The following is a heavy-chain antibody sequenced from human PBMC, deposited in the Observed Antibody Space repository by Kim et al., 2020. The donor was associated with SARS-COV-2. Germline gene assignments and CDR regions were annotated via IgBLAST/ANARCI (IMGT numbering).Heavy chain of an antibody. CDR1: GFTFSDAW. V-gene: IGHV3-15*01. CDR2: IKRKSDGETT. J-gene: IGHJ4*02. CDR3: ATWTGVF. D-gene: IGHD2-8*01. Sequence: GGSLRLSCAASGFTFSDAWMSWVRQAPGKGLEWVGRIKRKSDGETTDYAGPGKGRFTISRDDSKNTLYLEMNNLKTEDTAEYYCATWTGVFWCQGTLVTVSS.